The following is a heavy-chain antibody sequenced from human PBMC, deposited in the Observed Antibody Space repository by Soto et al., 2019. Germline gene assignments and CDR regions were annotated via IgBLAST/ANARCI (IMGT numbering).Heavy chain of an antibody. Sequence: VKIFCKASGYTFTSYGVTWVRQVPGQGLEWKGWVSASNGYTNYAQKLQGRVTMTTDTPTSTAYMERRSLRSDDTAVYYWARDRDVVVTSCMNVWG. CDR1: GYTFTSYG. D-gene: IGHD2-21*02. CDR2: VSASNGYT. V-gene: IGHV1-18*01. J-gene: IGHJ6*02. CDR3: ARDRDVVVTSCMNV.